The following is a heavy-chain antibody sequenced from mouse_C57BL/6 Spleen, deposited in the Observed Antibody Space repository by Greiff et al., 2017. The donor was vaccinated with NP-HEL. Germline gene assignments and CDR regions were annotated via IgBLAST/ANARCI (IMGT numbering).Heavy chain of an antibody. D-gene: IGHD1-1*01. CDR2: IYPSDSET. Sequence: QVQLQQPGAELVRPGSSVKLSCKASGYTFTSYWMDWVKQRPGQGLEWIGNIYPSDSETHYNQQFKDKATLTVDKSSSTAYMQLSSLTSEDSAVYYCASLYGSSRYYFDYWGQGTTLTVSS. CDR1: GYTFTSYW. V-gene: IGHV1-61*01. J-gene: IGHJ2*01. CDR3: ASLYGSSRYYFDY.